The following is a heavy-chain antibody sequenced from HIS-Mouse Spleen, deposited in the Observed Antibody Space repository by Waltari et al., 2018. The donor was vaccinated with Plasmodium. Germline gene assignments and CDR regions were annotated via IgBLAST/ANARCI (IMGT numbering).Heavy chain of an antibody. V-gene: IGHV3-53*02. CDR1: GFTVSSNY. CDR3: ARAAIAWGSPYYFDY. D-gene: IGHD7-27*01. CDR2: IYSGGST. Sequence: EVQLVETGGGLIQPGGSLRLSCAASGFTVSSNYMSWVRQAPGKGLEWGSVIYSGGSTYYADSVKGRVTISRDNSKNTLYLQMNSLRAEDTAVYYCARAAIAWGSPYYFDYWGQGTLVTVSS. J-gene: IGHJ4*02.